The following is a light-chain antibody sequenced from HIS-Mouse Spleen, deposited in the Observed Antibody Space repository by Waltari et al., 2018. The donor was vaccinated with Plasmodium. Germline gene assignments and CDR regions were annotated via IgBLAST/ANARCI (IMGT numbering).Light chain of an antibody. CDR2: KDS. J-gene: IGLJ3*02. CDR3: YSAADNNLV. Sequence: SYELTQPSSVSVSPGQTARLTCSGDVLANTKKYARWFQQKPGQAPVLLIYKDSERPSGIPERFSGSSSGTTVTLTISGAQVEDEADYYCYSAADNNLVFGGGTKLTVL. CDR1: VLANTKKY. V-gene: IGLV3-27*01.